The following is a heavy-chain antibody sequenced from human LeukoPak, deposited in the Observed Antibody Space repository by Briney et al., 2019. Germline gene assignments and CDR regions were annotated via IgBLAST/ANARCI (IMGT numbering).Heavy chain of an antibody. CDR3: AHFRIPNLLDY. CDR2: IYWDDDK. CDR1: GFLLSTSGVG. D-gene: IGHD2-21*01. J-gene: IGHJ4*02. V-gene: IGHV2-5*02. Sequence: SGPTLVNPTQTLTLTCTFSGFLLSTSGVGVGWIRQPPGKALEWLALIYWDDDKRYSPSLKSRLTITKDTSKNQVVLTMTNMDPVDTATYYCAHFRIPNLLDYWGQGTLVTVSS.